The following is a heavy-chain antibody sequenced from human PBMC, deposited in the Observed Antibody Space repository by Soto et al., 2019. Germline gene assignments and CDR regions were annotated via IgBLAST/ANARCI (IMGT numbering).Heavy chain of an antibody. CDR2: ISYDGSNK. D-gene: IGHD7-27*01. CDR3: ATTVRLGNYYYYGMDV. J-gene: IGHJ6*02. Sequence: QVQLVESGGGVFQPGRSLRLSCAASGFTFSSYAMHWVRQAPGKGLEWVAVISYDGSNKYYADSVKGRFTISRDNSKNTLYLQMNSLRAEDTAVYYCATTVRLGNYYYYGMDVWGQGTTVTVSS. CDR1: GFTFSSYA. V-gene: IGHV3-30-3*01.